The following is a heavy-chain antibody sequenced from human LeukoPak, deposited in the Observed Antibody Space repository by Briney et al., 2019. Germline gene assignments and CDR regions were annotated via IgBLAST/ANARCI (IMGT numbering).Heavy chain of an antibody. V-gene: IGHV4-39*07. CDR2: IYYLGNT. J-gene: IGHJ6*03. D-gene: IGHD3-22*01. Sequence: KPSQTLSLTCTVSGGSITNGGYYWGWIRQPPGKGLEWIGSIYYLGNTDYNPSLKSRVTISVDTSKNQFSLRLSSVTAANTAVYYCARDRFDDSSGYYYHYYYYMDVWGKGTTVTVSS. CDR3: ARDRFDDSSGYYYHYYYYMDV. CDR1: GGSITNGGYY.